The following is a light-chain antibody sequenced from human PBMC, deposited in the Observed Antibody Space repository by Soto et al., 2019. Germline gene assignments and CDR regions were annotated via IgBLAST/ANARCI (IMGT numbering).Light chain of an antibody. J-gene: IGKJ1*01. CDR2: DAS. Sequence: EIVLTQSPATLSLSPGERATLSCRASQSVSTSLAWYQQKPGQAPRLLIYDASNRATGIPARFSGSGSGTDFRLTVSSLEPEDFAFYYCQHRSNWPWTFGQGTKVEIK. CDR3: QHRSNWPWT. V-gene: IGKV3-11*01. CDR1: QSVSTS.